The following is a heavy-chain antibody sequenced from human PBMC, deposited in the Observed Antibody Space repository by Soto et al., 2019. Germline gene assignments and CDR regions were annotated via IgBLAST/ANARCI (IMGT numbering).Heavy chain of an antibody. Sequence: GGSLRLSCAASGFTFSSYAMSWVRQAPGKGLEWVSAISGSGGSTYYADSVKGRFTISRDNSKNTLYLQMNSLRAEDTAVYYCAKASTVTYYYYGMGVWGQGTTVTVSS. V-gene: IGHV3-23*01. CDR2: ISGSGGST. CDR1: GFTFSSYA. CDR3: AKASTVTYYYYGMGV. J-gene: IGHJ6*02. D-gene: IGHD4-17*01.